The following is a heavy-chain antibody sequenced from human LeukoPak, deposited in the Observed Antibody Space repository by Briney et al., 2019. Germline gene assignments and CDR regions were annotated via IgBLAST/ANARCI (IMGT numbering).Heavy chain of an antibody. CDR2: INSDGSST. CDR1: GFTFSSYW. V-gene: IGHV3-74*01. J-gene: IGHJ5*02. Sequence: GGSLRLSCAASGFTFSSYWMHWVRQAPGKGLVWVSRINSDGSSTSYADSVKGRFTISRDNAKNTLYLQMNSLRAEDTAAYYCARDPRSGYYFPWGQGTLVTVSS. D-gene: IGHD3-22*01. CDR3: ARDPRSGYYFP.